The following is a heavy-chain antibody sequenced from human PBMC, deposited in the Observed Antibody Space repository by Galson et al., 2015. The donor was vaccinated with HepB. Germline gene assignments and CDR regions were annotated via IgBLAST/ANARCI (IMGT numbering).Heavy chain of an antibody. CDR2: IIPIFGTA. Sequence: SVKVSCKASGGTFSSYAISWVRQAPGQGLEWMGGIIPIFGTANYAQKFQGRVTITADKSTSTAYMELSSLRSEDTAVYYCASAMSYGDDEGAFDIWGQGTMVTVSS. J-gene: IGHJ3*02. D-gene: IGHD4-17*01. V-gene: IGHV1-69*06. CDR3: ASAMSYGDDEGAFDI. CDR1: GGTFSSYA.